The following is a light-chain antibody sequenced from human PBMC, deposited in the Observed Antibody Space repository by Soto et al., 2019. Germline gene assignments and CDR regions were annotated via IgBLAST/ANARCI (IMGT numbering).Light chain of an antibody. Sequence: QSALTQPASVSESRGPSITISCTGTSSDVGGYSYVSWYQQYPGKAPKLMIYDVSHRPSGVSSRFSGSKSGNTASLIISGLQAEDEADYYCSSYTSSSTWVFGGGTKLTVL. V-gene: IGLV2-14*03. CDR1: SSDVGGYSY. J-gene: IGLJ3*02. CDR2: DVS. CDR3: SSYTSSSTWV.